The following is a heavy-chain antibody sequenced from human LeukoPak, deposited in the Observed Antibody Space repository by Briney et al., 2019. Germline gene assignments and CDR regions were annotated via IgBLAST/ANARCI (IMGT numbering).Heavy chain of an antibody. CDR1: SGSIISDY. CDR3: ARWGRGFDY. J-gene: IGHJ4*02. Sequence: SETLSLTCTVSSGSIISDYWSWIRQPPEKGLEWIGFIYFTGSTNYNPSLKSRVTISADTSRSQFSLRLTSVTAADTAVYYCARWGRGFDYWGQGTLVTVSS. CDR2: IYFTGST. V-gene: IGHV4-59*08. D-gene: IGHD7-27*01.